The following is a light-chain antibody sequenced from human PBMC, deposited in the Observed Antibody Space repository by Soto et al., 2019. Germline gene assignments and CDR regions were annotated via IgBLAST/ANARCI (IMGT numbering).Light chain of an antibody. CDR2: AAS. CDR3: LQHNTYPWT. V-gene: IGKV1-17*01. CDR1: QAIRND. Sequence: DIQMTQSQSSLSASVVDRVTITCRASQAIRNDLGWYQQKPGKAPKRLIYAASSLDSEVPLRFSGSGSGTEFALTISSLQPEDFATYYCLQHNTYPWTFGQGTKVDIK. J-gene: IGKJ1*01.